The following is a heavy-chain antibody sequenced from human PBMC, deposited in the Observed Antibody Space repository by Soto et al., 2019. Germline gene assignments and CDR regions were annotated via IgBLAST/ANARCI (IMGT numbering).Heavy chain of an antibody. V-gene: IGHV4-39*01. Sequence: SETLSLTCTVSADSSTISDSYWGWLPQAPGKGLQWIGSSSYNGGTFYNPSLKGRVAISVDPSKKHSSLQVTSVSAADTAVYYCARHRIEVVWRGFDYWGQGSPVTVSS. J-gene: IGHJ4*02. D-gene: IGHD1-1*01. CDR2: SSYNGGT. CDR3: ARHRIEVVWRGFDY. CDR1: ADSSTISDSY.